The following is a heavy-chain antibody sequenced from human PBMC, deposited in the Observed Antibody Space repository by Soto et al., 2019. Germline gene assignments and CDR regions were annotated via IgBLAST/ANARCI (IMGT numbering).Heavy chain of an antibody. D-gene: IGHD3-10*01. CDR2: IKRKTDGGTT. V-gene: IGHV3-15*01. CDR1: GFTFSNAW. Sequence: EVQLVESGGGLVKPGGSLRLSCTASGFTFSNAWMSWVRQAPGKGLEWVGRIKRKTDGGTTDYAAPVKGRFTISREDSKNTLYLLMNSLKTEDTAVYYCTTGLYGSGSSGGMDVWGQGTTVTVSS. CDR3: TTGLYGSGSSGGMDV. J-gene: IGHJ6*02.